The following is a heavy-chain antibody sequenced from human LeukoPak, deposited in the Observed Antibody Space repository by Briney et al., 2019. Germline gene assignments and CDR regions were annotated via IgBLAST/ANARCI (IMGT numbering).Heavy chain of an antibody. Sequence: ASVKVSCKASGGIFISYVISWVRQAPGQGLEWMGGIIPMFGTANYAQKFQDRVTITADKSTSTDYMELSSLRSEDTAVYYCASLNYYGTSGYFDYWGQGTLVTVSS. J-gene: IGHJ4*02. D-gene: IGHD3-22*01. V-gene: IGHV1-69*06. CDR1: GGIFISYV. CDR2: IIPMFGTA. CDR3: ASLNYYGTSGYFDY.